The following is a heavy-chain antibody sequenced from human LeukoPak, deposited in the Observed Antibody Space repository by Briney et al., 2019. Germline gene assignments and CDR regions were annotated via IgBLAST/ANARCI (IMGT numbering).Heavy chain of an antibody. V-gene: IGHV3-30*18. Sequence: SGGSLRLSCAASGFTFSSYGMHWVRQAPGKGLEWVAVISYDGSNKYYADSVKGRFTISRDNSKNTLYLQMNRLRAEDTAVYYCAKAGRHCSGGSCYLGYFDYWGQGTLVTVSS. J-gene: IGHJ4*02. CDR3: AKAGRHCSGGSCYLGYFDY. CDR1: GFTFSSYG. D-gene: IGHD2-15*01. CDR2: ISYDGSNK.